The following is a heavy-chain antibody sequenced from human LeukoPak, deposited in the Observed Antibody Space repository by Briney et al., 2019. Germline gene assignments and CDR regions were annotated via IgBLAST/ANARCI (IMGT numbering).Heavy chain of an antibody. CDR3: ARHLQPANYGGNFGTDPRGY. J-gene: IGHJ4*02. D-gene: IGHD4-23*01. CDR2: ISYSGST. Sequence: SETLSLTCTVSGGSIRTSSYYWGWIPQPPGKGLEWIGSISYSGSTYYNPSLKSRVTISVDTSKNQFSLKLSSVTAADTAVYYCARHLQPANYGGNFGTDPRGYWGQGTLVAVSS. V-gene: IGHV4-39*01. CDR1: GGSIRTSSYY.